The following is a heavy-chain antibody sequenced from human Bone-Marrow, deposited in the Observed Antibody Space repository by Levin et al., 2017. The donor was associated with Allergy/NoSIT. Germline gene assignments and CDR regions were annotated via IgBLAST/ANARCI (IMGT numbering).Heavy chain of an antibody. CDR3: AKDVGVVVVAAAPGGIDY. V-gene: IGHV3-23*01. Sequence: SCAASGFTFSSYAMSWVRQAPGKGLEWVSAISGSGGSTYYADSVKGRFTISRDNSKNTLYLQMNSLRAEDTAVYYCAKDVGVVVVAAAPGGIDYWGQGTLVTVSS. J-gene: IGHJ4*02. CDR1: GFTFSSYA. D-gene: IGHD2-15*01. CDR2: ISGSGGST.